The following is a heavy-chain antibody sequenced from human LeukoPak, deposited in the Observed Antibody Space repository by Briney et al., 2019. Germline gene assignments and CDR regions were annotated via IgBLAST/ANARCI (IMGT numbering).Heavy chain of an antibody. Sequence: PGGSLRLSCAASGFTFSSYAMSWVRQAPGKGLEWVSAISGSGGSTYYADSVKGRFTISRDNSKNTLYLQMNSLRVEDTAVYYCAKDALRYFDWLLLGFDYWGQGTLVTVSS. CDR1: GFTFSSYA. D-gene: IGHD3-9*01. J-gene: IGHJ4*02. CDR3: AKDALRYFDWLLLGFDY. CDR2: ISGSGGST. V-gene: IGHV3-23*01.